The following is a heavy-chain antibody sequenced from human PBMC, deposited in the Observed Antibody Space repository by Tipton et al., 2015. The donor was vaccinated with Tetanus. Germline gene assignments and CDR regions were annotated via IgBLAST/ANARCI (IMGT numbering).Heavy chain of an antibody. CDR1: GFTFSSYW. D-gene: IGHD1-14*01. Sequence: SLRLSCAASGFTFSSYWMSWVRQAPGKGLEWVGNIREDGSEKNYVDSVKGRFTISRDNAKNSLYLQMNSLRVEDTAVYYCARETPGAGHFDYWGQGTPVTVSS. CDR3: ARETPGAGHFDY. J-gene: IGHJ4*02. CDR2: IREDGSEK. V-gene: IGHV3-7*01.